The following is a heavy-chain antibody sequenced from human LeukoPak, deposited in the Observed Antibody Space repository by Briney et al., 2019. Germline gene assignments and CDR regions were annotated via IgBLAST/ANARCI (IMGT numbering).Heavy chain of an antibody. Sequence: SETLSLTCTVSGGSISSYYWSWIRQPPGKGLEWIGYIYYSGSTNYNPSLKSRVTISVDTSKNQFSLKLSSVTAADTAVYYCAREDIVVVPAAMGSWFDPWGQGTLVTVSS. V-gene: IGHV4-59*12. CDR1: GGSISSYY. CDR2: IYYSGST. J-gene: IGHJ5*02. CDR3: AREDIVVVPAAMGSWFDP. D-gene: IGHD2-2*01.